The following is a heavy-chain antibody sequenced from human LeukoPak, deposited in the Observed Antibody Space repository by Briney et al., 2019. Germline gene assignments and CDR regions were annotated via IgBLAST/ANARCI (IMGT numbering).Heavy chain of an antibody. Sequence: SETLSLTCAVTGGSLRSSNVYWGWIRQPPGKGLEWIARLYYSGRTYYNPSLKSRVTISVDTSKNQFSLKLSSVTAADTAVYYCARGYDGSGYYYRNWYFDLWGRGTLVTVSS. J-gene: IGHJ2*01. CDR3: ARGYDGSGYYYRNWYFDL. CDR2: LYYSGRT. CDR1: GGSLRSSNVY. V-gene: IGHV4-39*07. D-gene: IGHD3-22*01.